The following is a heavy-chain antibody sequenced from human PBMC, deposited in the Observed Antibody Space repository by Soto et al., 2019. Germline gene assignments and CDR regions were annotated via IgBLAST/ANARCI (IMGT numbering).Heavy chain of an antibody. V-gene: IGHV3-23*01. CDR2: ISASGGDT. D-gene: IGHD2-15*01. CDR3: ATNGDCSRGICYWHVEY. J-gene: IGHJ4*02. CDR1: GFNFNYYA. Sequence: GGSLRLSCAASGFNFNYYAMNWVRRAPGKGLEWVSAISASGGDTYYADSVKGRFTISRDNSKNTQSLQMNSLRAEDTAVYYCATNGDCSRGICYWHVEYWGQGILVTVSS.